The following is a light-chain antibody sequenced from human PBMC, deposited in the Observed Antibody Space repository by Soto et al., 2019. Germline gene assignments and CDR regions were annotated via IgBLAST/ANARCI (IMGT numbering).Light chain of an antibody. V-gene: IGLV2-14*02. CDR1: SSDVGSYNL. CDR2: EGN. Sequence: QSALTQPASVSGSPGQSITISCTGTSSDVGSYNLVSWYQQHPGKAPKLMIYEGNKRPSGVSDRFSASKSGNTASLTVSGLQADDEGHYYCSSFAGTNSFVFGTGTKLTVL. CDR3: SSFAGTNSFV. J-gene: IGLJ1*01.